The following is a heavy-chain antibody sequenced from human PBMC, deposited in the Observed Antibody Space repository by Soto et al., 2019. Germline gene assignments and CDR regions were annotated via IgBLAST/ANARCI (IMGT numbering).Heavy chain of an antibody. CDR3: AKDNVVVVPAAIRSDAFDI. CDR2: ISGSGGST. V-gene: IGHV3-23*01. J-gene: IGHJ3*02. CDR1: GFTFNSYA. D-gene: IGHD2-2*02. Sequence: GGSLRLSCAASGFTFNSYAMSWVRQAPGKXLEWVSAISGSGGSTYYADSVKGRFTISRDNSKNTLYLQMNSLRAEDTAVYYCAKDNVVVVPAAIRSDAFDIWGQGTMVTVSS.